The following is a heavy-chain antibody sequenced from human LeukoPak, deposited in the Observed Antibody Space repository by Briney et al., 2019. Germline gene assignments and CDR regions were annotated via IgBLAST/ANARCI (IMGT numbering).Heavy chain of an antibody. CDR2: INHSGST. CDR3: ARDVGYYGSGIYP. Sequence: PSETLSLTCAVYGGSFSGYYWSWIRQPPGKGLEWIGEINHSGSTNYNPSLKSRVTISVDTSKNQLSLKLSSVTAADTAVYYCARDVGYYGSGIYPWGQGTLVTVSS. J-gene: IGHJ5*02. V-gene: IGHV4-34*01. CDR1: GGSFSGYY. D-gene: IGHD3-10*01.